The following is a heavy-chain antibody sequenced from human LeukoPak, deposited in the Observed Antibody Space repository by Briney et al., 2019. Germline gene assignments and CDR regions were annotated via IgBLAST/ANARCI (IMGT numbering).Heavy chain of an antibody. V-gene: IGHV3-23*01. CDR3: AKGTYGSGRLSFFDN. J-gene: IGHJ4*02. CDR1: GFTFSSYG. D-gene: IGHD3-10*01. Sequence: GGSLRLSCAASGFTFSSYGMSWVRQAPGKGLKWVSTISGSDGGTYYADSVKGRFTISRDNSKNTLYLQMNSPRAEDTAVYHCAKGTYGSGRLSFFDNWGQGTLVTVSS. CDR2: ISGSDGGT.